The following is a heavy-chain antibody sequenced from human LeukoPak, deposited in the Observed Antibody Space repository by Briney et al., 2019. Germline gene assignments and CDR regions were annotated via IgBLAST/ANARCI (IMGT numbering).Heavy chain of an antibody. J-gene: IGHJ4*02. V-gene: IGHV3-53*01. CDR1: GFTVSSNY. CDR2: IYSGGST. D-gene: IGHD3-10*01. Sequence: GGSLRLSCAASGFTVSSNYMSWVRQAPGKGLEWVSVIYSGGSTYYADSVKGRFTISRDNSKNTLYLQMNSLRVEDTATYYCAKVAHYYYGSESYYFFEHWGQGTPVTASS. CDR3: AKVAHYYYGSESYYFFEH.